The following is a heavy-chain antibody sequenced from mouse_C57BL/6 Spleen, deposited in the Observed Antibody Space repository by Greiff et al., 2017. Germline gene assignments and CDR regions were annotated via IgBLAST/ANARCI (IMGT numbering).Heavy chain of an antibody. CDR2: IHPNSGST. J-gene: IGHJ1*03. Sequence: VQLQQPGAELVKPGASVKLSCKASGYTFTSYWMHWVKQRPGQGLEWIGMIHPNSGSTNYNEKFKSKATLTVDKSSSTAYMQLSSLTSEDSAVYYCARDYYYGSSYFDVWGKGTTVTVSS. D-gene: IGHD1-1*01. CDR3: ARDYYYGSSYFDV. V-gene: IGHV1-64*01. CDR1: GYTFTSYW.